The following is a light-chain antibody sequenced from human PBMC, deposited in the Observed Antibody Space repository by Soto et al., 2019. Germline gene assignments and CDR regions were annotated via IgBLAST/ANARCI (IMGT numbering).Light chain of an antibody. CDR2: DVN. CDR1: NSDVGGYNY. J-gene: IGLJ1*01. V-gene: IGLV2-14*01. CDR3: SSYTSISTLV. Sequence: QSVLTQPASVSGSPGQSITMSCTGTNSDVGGYNYVSWYQQHPGKAPKLMLYDVNKRPSGVSSRFSGSKSGNTASLTISGLQAEDEADYYCSSYTSISTLVFGTGTKLTVL.